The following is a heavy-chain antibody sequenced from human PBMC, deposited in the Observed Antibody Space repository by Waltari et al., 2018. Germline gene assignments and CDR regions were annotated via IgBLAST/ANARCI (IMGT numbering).Heavy chain of an antibody. CDR1: GFTFSGSA. CDR3: TKFTYYYMDV. J-gene: IGHJ6*03. CDR2: IRSKANSYAT. V-gene: IGHV3-73*01. Sequence: EVQLVESGGGLVQPGGSLKLSCAASGFTFSGSAMHWVRQASGKGLEWGGRIRSKANSYATAYAASVKGRFTISRDDSKNTAYLQMNSLKTEDTAVYYCTKFTYYYMDVWGKGTTVTVSS.